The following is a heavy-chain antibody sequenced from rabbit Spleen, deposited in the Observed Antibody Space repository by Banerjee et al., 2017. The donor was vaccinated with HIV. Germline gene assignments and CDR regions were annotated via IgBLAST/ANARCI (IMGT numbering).Heavy chain of an antibody. Sequence: EQLGESGGGLVKPEGSLTLTCKASGVSLNDKDVMCWVRQAPGKGLEWIACINIVTGKSVYASWAKGRFTISKTSSTTVTLQMTSLTVADTATYFCARDGAGGSYFGLWGPGTLVTVS. D-gene: IGHD8-1*01. CDR2: INIVTGKS. CDR1: GVSLNDKDV. CDR3: ARDGAGGSYFGL. V-gene: IGHV1S45*01. J-gene: IGHJ4*01.